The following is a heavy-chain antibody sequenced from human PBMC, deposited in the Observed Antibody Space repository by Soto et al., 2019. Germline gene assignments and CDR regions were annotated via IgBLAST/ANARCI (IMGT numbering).Heavy chain of an antibody. J-gene: IGHJ3*02. CDR2: INHSGST. V-gene: IGHV4-34*01. Sequence: PSETLSLTCAVYGGSFSGYYWSWIRQPPGKGLEWIGEINHSGSTNYNPSLKSRVTISVDTSKNQFSRTRSSVTGADTAVYDWARERYPGIWGQGTMVTVSS. D-gene: IGHD3-9*01. CDR1: GGSFSGYY. CDR3: ARERYPGI.